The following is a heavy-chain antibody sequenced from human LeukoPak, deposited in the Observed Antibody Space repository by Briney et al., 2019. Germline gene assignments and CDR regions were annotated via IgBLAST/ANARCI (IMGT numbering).Heavy chain of an antibody. Sequence: GGSLRLSCAASGFTFSDYYMSWIRQAPGKGLEWVSYISSSGSTIYYADSVKGRFTISRDTSMNTLYLQMNSLRAEDTAVYYCVRVRAYSYLDAFDIWGQGTMVTVSS. J-gene: IGHJ3*02. CDR3: VRVRAYSYLDAFDI. CDR2: ISSSGSTI. D-gene: IGHD5-18*01. V-gene: IGHV3-11*01. CDR1: GFTFSDYY.